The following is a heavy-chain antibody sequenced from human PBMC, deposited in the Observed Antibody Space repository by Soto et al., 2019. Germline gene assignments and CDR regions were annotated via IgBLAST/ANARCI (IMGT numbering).Heavy chain of an antibody. J-gene: IGHJ4*02. Sequence: SETLSLTCTVSGGSISSYYWSWIRQPPGKGLEWIGYIYYSGSTNYNPSLKSRVTISLDKSENQFSLKVTSLTAADTAVYYCASRDPGTSVDYWGQGALVTVSS. CDR1: GGSISSYY. V-gene: IGHV4-59*08. D-gene: IGHD1-7*01. CDR3: ASRDPGTSVDY. CDR2: IYYSGST.